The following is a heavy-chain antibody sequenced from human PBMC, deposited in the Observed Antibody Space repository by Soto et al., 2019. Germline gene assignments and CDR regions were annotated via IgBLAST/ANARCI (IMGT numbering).Heavy chain of an antibody. Sequence: PGESLKISCKGSGYSFTSYWIGWVRQMPGKGLECMGIIYPGDSDTRYSPSFQGQVTISADKSISTAYLQWSSLKASDTAMYYCAIPKVTGRWYYGMDVWGQGTTVTVSS. CDR2: IYPGDSDT. J-gene: IGHJ6*02. CDR1: GYSFTSYW. V-gene: IGHV5-51*01. D-gene: IGHD2-15*01. CDR3: AIPKVTGRWYYGMDV.